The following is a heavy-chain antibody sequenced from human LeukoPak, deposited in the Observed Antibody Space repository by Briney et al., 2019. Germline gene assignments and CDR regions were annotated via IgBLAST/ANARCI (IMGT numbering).Heavy chain of an antibody. V-gene: IGHV3-23*01. D-gene: IGHD6-13*01. CDR3: VKDSSLGSSSWYFPYYFDY. CDR2: ISGSGGST. Sequence: GGSLRLSCAASGFTFSSYAMSWVRQTPGKGLEWVSAISGSGGSTYYADSVKGRFTISRDNSKNTLYLQMNSLRAEDTAVYYGVKDSSLGSSSWYFPYYFDYWGQGTLVTVSS. J-gene: IGHJ4*02. CDR1: GFTFSSYA.